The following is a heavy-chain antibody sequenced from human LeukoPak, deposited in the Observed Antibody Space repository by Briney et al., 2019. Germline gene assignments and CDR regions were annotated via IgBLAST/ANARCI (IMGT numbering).Heavy chain of an antibody. CDR3: ARGDGYYPGLLGY. V-gene: IGHV4-38-2*02. CDR2: IYHSGTT. CDR1: GYSINSGCS. J-gene: IGHJ4*02. Sequence: SETLSLTCTVSGYSINSGCSWGWIRQSPGKGLEWLGGIYHSGTTYYTPSLKSRVTIAVDTSKNQFSLKLSSVTAADTAVYYCARGDGYYPGLLGYWGQGTLVTVSS. D-gene: IGHD5-24*01.